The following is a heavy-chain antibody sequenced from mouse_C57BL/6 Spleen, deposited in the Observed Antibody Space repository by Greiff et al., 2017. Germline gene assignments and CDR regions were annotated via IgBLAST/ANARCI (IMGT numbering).Heavy chain of an antibody. Sequence: VKLQQPGAELVRPGSSVKLSCKASGYTFTSYWMHWVKQRPIQGLEWIGNIDPSDSETHYNQKFKDKATLTVDKSSSTAYMQLSSLTSEDSAVYYCARGGITTVADYWGQGTTLTVSS. D-gene: IGHD1-1*01. J-gene: IGHJ2*01. CDR1: GYTFTSYW. CDR2: IDPSDSET. CDR3: ARGGITTVADY. V-gene: IGHV1-52*01.